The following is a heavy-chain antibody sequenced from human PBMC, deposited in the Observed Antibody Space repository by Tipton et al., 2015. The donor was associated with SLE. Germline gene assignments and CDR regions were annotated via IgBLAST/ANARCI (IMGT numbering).Heavy chain of an antibody. CDR2: IRYDGSNE. D-gene: IGHD3-10*01. CDR1: GFTFSSYG. J-gene: IGHJ4*02. V-gene: IGHV3-30*02. CDR3: AKVHTSGSQDLDY. Sequence: SLRLSCAASGFTFSSYGMHWVRQAPGKGLEWVAFIRYDGSNEHYADSVKGRFTISRDNSQNTLYLQMSSLSAEDTAMYYCAKVHTSGSQDLDYWGQGTLVAVSS.